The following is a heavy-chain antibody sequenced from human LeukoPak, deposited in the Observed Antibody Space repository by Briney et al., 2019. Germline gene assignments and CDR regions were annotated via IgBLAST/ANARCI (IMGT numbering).Heavy chain of an antibody. CDR2: ISYDGSNK. CDR1: GFTFSNYA. V-gene: IGHV3-30*04. J-gene: IGHJ4*02. Sequence: PGGSLRLSCAASGFTFSNYAMHWVRQAPGKGLEWVAIISYDGSNKYYADSVKGRFTISRDNSKNTLFLQMNSLRSEDTAIYFCTRDSGDTPFGYWGPGTLVTVSS. D-gene: IGHD4-17*01. CDR3: TRDSGDTPFGY.